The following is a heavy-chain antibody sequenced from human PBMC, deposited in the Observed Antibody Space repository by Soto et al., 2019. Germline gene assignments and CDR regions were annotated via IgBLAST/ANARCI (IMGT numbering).Heavy chain of an antibody. J-gene: IGHJ5*02. CDR1: GYTFTRHW. D-gene: IGHD3-22*01. CDR2: VYPGDSDT. Sequence: PGESLKISCKGSGYTFTRHWITWVRQMPGKGLEWMGIVYPGDSDTTYSPSFQGQVTISVDKSINTAYLQWSTLTASDTAMYYCARGGSSDSSNYLNWFDPWGQGTLVTVSS. V-gene: IGHV5-51*01. CDR3: ARGGSSDSSNYLNWFDP.